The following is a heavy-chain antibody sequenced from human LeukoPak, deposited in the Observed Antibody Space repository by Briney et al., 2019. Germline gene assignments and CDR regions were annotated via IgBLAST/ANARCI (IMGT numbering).Heavy chain of an antibody. J-gene: IGHJ3*02. CDR1: GGSISTYY. CDR3: ARAEDYDILTGYFGDAFDI. CDR2: IHYSGSA. D-gene: IGHD3-9*01. Sequence: SETLSLTCTVSGGSISTYYWGWIRQPPGKGLEWIGYIHYSGSANYNPSLKSRVTISVDTSKNQFSLKLSSVTAADTAVYYCARAEDYDILTGYFGDAFDIWGQGTMVTVSS. V-gene: IGHV4-59*12.